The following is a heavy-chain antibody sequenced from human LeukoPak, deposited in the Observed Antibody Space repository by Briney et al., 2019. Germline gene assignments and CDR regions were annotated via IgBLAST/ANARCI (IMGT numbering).Heavy chain of an antibody. CDR1: GFNFGSYW. CDR3: ATDLSGSEDR. D-gene: IGHD1-26*01. Sequence: GGSLRLSCVVSGFNFGSYWMHWVRQVPGKGLVWVSRMDTDGRTTDYADSVKGRFTISRDNAKNTLYLQMNSLRVEDTALYYCATDLSGSEDRWGQGTLVTVSS. J-gene: IGHJ5*02. V-gene: IGHV3-74*01. CDR2: MDTDGRTT.